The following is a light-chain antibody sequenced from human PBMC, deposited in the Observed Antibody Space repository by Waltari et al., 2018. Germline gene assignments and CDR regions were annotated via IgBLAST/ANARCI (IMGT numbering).Light chain of an antibody. CDR3: QKYNSAPLS. CDR2: AAS. V-gene: IGKV1-27*01. Sequence: DIQMTQSPSSLSASVGDRVTITCRARQGISNYLAWYQQKPGKVPKLLIYAASTLQSGVPSRFSGGGAGTDVNRTISSLQPEDVGNDNCQKYNSAPLSFGGGTKVESK. J-gene: IGKJ4*01. CDR1: QGISNY.